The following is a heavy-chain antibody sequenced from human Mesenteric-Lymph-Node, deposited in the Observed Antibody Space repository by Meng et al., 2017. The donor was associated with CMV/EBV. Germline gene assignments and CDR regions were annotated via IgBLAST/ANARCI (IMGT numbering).Heavy chain of an antibody. CDR1: GYTFTSYY. V-gene: IGHV1-46*01. D-gene: IGHD2-15*01. CDR2: INPSGGST. Sequence: SGYTFTSYYMHWVRQAPGQGLEWMGIINPSGGSTSYAQKFQGRVTMTRDTSTSTVYMELSSLRSEDTAVYYCAREGYCSGGSCGFQHWGQGTLVTVSS. CDR3: AREGYCSGGSCGFQH. J-gene: IGHJ1*01.